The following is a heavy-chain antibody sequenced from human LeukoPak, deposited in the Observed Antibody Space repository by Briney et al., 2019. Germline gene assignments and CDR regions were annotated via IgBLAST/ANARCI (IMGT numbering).Heavy chain of an antibody. Sequence: ASVKVSCKASGYTFTGYYMHWVRQAPGQGLEWMGWINPNSGGTNYAQKFQGRVTMTRDTSISTAYMELSRLRSDDTAVYYCARDPYDSSGYYYRDAFDIWGQGTMVTVSS. CDR1: GYTFTGYY. J-gene: IGHJ3*02. CDR2: INPNSGGT. V-gene: IGHV1-2*02. CDR3: ARDPYDSSGYYYRDAFDI. D-gene: IGHD3-22*01.